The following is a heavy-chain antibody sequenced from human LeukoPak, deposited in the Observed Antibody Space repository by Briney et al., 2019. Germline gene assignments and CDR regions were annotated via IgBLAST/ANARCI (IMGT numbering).Heavy chain of an antibody. D-gene: IGHD2-15*01. CDR2: IYYSGTT. Sequence: SETLSLTCTVSGGSISNYYWNWIRQPPGKGLEWIGYIYYSGTTYYNPSLKSRVTISVDTSKKQISLKLSSVTAADTAVYYCARRGRVLDAFDIWGQGTMVTVSS. CDR1: GGSISNYY. J-gene: IGHJ3*02. V-gene: IGHV4-59*12. CDR3: ARRGRVLDAFDI.